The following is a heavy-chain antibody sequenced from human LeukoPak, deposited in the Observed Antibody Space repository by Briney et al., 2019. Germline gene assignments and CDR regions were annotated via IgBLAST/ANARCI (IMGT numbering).Heavy chain of an antibody. CDR3: ATAVI. V-gene: IGHV3-48*03. CDR1: GFTFSSYE. J-gene: IGHJ3*02. Sequence: GGSLRLSCAASGFTFSSYEMNWFRQAPGKGLEWVSYVSKSGGTMKNADSVKGRFTVSRDNAKNSLHLQMNSLTAEDTAVYYCATAVIRGRGTMVTVSS. CDR2: VSKSGGTM.